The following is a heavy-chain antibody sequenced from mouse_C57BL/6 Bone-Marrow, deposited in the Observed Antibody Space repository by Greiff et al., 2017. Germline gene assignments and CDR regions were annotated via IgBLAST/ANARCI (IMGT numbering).Heavy chain of an antibody. V-gene: IGHV5-6*01. Sequence: EVQGVESGGDLVKPGGSLKLSCAASGFTFSSYGMSWVRQTPDKRLEWVATISSGGSYTYYPDSVKGRFTISRDNAKNTLYLQMSSLKSEDTAMYYCARQGDGYWGQGTTLTVSS. CDR1: GFTFSSYG. CDR2: ISSGGSYT. CDR3: ARQGDGY. J-gene: IGHJ2*01. D-gene: IGHD2-3*01.